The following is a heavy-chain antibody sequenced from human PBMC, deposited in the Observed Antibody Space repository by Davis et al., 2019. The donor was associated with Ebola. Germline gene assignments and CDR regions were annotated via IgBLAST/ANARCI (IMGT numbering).Heavy chain of an antibody. D-gene: IGHD6-13*01. V-gene: IGHV3-7*03. CDR2: INQDGSGR. CDR1: GLTFSSYW. J-gene: IGHJ4*02. CDR3: ATDLFSSPPHY. Sequence: PGGSLRLSCAASGLTFSSYWMSWVRQIPGKGLEWVANINQDGSGRYYVDSVKGRFTISRDNAHNSLYLQMNSLRVEDTAVYYCATDLFSSPPHYWGQGSLVTVSS.